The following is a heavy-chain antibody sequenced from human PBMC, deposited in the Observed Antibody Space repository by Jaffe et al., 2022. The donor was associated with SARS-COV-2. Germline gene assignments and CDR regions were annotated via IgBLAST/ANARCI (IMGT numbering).Heavy chain of an antibody. CDR3: ARDRLTIFGVVFDY. Sequence: EVQLVESGGGLVQPGGSLRLSCAASGFTFSSYWMSWVRQAPGKGLEWVANIKQDGSEKYYVDSVKGRFTISRDNAKNSLYLQMNSLRAEDTAVYYCARDRLTIFGVVFDYWGQGTLVTVSS. CDR2: IKQDGSEK. CDR1: GFTFSSYW. J-gene: IGHJ4*02. D-gene: IGHD3-3*01. V-gene: IGHV3-7*01.